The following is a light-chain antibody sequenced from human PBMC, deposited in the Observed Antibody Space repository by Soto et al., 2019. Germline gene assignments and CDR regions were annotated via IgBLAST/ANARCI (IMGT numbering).Light chain of an antibody. J-gene: IGKJ5*01. CDR2: DAS. V-gene: IGKV3-20*01. Sequence: IVLTQSPGTLSLSPGERVTPSCRASQSVANNFLSWYQQRPGQAPRLLIYDASTRLPDIPDKLSSSGCGADYALTIRRLEPEDFAVYYYQQHSSSLPISFGQGTRLEIK. CDR1: QSVANNF. CDR3: QQHSSSLPIS.